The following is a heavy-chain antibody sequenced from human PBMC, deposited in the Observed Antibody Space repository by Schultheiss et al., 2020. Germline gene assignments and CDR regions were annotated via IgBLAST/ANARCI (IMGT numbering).Heavy chain of an antibody. V-gene: IGHV3-21*01. Sequence: GGSLRLSCAASGFTFSSYSMNWVRQAPGKGLEWVSAISGSGGGTYYADSLKGRFTISRDNAKNSLYLQMNSLRAEDTAVYYCARDRASGAAIYSSSYAFDIWGQGTMVTVSS. J-gene: IGHJ3*02. CDR1: GFTFSSYS. CDR3: ARDRASGAAIYSSSYAFDI. CDR2: ISGSGGGT. D-gene: IGHD6-6*01.